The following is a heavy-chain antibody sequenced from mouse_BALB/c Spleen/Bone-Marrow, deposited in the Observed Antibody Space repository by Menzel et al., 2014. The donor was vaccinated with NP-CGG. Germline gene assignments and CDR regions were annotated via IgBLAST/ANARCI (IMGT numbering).Heavy chain of an antibody. CDR2: INPSNGGT. CDR1: GYSFTSYY. V-gene: IGHV1S81*02. CDR3: TRSNYGYWYFDV. Sequence: SGAELVKPGASVKLSCKASGYSFTSYYMYWVKRRPGQGLEWIGEINPSNGGTNFNEKFKNKATLTVDKSSSTAYMQLSSLTSEDSAVYYCTRSNYGYWYFDVWGAGTTVTVSS. D-gene: IGHD1-1*01. J-gene: IGHJ1*01.